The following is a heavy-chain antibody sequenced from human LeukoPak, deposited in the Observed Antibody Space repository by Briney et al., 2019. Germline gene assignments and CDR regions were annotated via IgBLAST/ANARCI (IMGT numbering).Heavy chain of an antibody. D-gene: IGHD3-22*01. Sequence: SETLSLTCTVSGGSISGYYWSWIRQPPGKGLEWIGYIYYSGTTNYNPSLKSRVTISIDTSKNQFSLRLSSVTAADTAVYYCARGRDSRGYQFRGFDYWGQGTLVTVSS. V-gene: IGHV4-59*08. CDR2: IYYSGTT. CDR1: GGSISGYY. J-gene: IGHJ4*02. CDR3: ARGRDSRGYQFRGFDY.